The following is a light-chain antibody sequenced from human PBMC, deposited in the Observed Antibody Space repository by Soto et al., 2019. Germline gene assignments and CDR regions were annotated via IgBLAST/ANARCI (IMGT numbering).Light chain of an antibody. CDR1: QSVSNNF. CDR3: QQYGSSPLT. Sequence: EIVLTQSPGTLSLSPGERATLSCRASQSVSNNFLAWYQQKPAQAPRLLIYAASTRATGIPDRFSGSGSGTDFTLTVSRLEPEDFASYYCQQYGSSPLTFGGGTKVEIK. V-gene: IGKV3-20*01. CDR2: AAS. J-gene: IGKJ4*01.